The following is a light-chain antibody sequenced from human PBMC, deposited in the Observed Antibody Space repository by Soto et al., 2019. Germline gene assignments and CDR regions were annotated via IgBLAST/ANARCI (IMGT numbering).Light chain of an antibody. Sequence: EIAMTQSPATLSVSPGERATLSCRASQSVSSNLAWYQQKPGQAPRLLISDASTRATGIPARFSGSGSGTEFTLTISSLQSEDFAVYYCHQRRQWPLTFGGGTKVEI. CDR2: DAS. CDR1: QSVSSN. CDR3: HQRRQWPLT. V-gene: IGKV3-15*01. J-gene: IGKJ4*01.